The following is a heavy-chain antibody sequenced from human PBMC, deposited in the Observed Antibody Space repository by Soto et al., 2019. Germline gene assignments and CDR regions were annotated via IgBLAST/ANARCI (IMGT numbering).Heavy chain of an antibody. D-gene: IGHD6-13*01. CDR3: ARAQQLVLGY. Sequence: QVQLVESGGGVVQPGRSLRLSCAASGFTFSSYAMHWVRQAPGKGLEWVAVISYDGSNKYYADSVKGRFTIPRDNSKNTLYLQMNSLRAEDTAVYYCARAQQLVLGYWGQGTLVTVSS. CDR1: GFTFSSYA. J-gene: IGHJ4*02. CDR2: ISYDGSNK. V-gene: IGHV3-30-3*01.